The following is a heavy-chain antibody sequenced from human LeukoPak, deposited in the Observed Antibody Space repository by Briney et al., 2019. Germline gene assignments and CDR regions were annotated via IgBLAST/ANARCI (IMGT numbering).Heavy chain of an antibody. V-gene: IGHV3-53*01. Sequence: PGGSLRLSCAASGFTVSSNYMSWVRQAPGKGLEWVSSIFPSGGEIHYADSVRGRFTISRDNSKSTLSLQMNSLRAEDTAVYYCARGSGIAAAPPHFDYWGQGTLVTVSS. CDR1: GFTVSSNY. CDR2: IFPSGGEI. D-gene: IGHD6-13*01. CDR3: ARGSGIAAAPPHFDY. J-gene: IGHJ4*02.